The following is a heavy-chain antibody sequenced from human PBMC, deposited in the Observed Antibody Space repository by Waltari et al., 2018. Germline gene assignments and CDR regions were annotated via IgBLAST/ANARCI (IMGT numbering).Heavy chain of an antibody. CDR3: ARRLRPWYFDY. CDR1: GYSFTSYW. CDR2: VYPDDSDT. V-gene: IGHV5-51*01. D-gene: IGHD5-12*01. J-gene: IGHJ4*02. Sequence: VQLVQSGAEVKKPGESLKISCKGSGYSFTSYWIGWVRQMPGKGLAWMGIVYPDDSDTKYRPTFHDHATNTADKSISTAYLQWSSLKASDTAMYDCARRLRPWYFDYWGQGTLVTVSS.